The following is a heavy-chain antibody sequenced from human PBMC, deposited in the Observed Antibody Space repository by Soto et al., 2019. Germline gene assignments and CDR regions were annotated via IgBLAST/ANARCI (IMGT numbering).Heavy chain of an antibody. D-gene: IGHD3-3*01. CDR3: ASAYYDFWSGYFSYYYFDY. CDR1: GDSVSSNSAA. J-gene: IGHJ4*02. Sequence: SQTLSLTCAISGDSVSSNSAAWNWIRQCPSRGLEWLGRTYYRSKWYNDYAVSVKSRITINPDTSKNQFSLQLNSVTPGDTAVYYCASAYYDFWSGYFSYYYFDYWGQGTLVTVSS. V-gene: IGHV6-1*01. CDR2: TYYRSKWYN.